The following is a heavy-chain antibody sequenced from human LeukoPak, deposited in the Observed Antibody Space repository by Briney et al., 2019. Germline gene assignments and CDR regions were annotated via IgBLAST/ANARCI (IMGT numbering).Heavy chain of an antibody. Sequence: ASETLSLTCTVSGGSISSGGYYWSWIRQHPGKGLEWIGYIYYSGSTYYNPSLKSRVTISVDTSKSQFSLKLSSVTAADTAVYYCARDSPHYYDSSGYSLASGTHLSSDAFDIWGQGTMVTVSS. CDR3: ARDSPHYYDSSGYSLASGTHLSSDAFDI. CDR1: GGSISSGGYY. CDR2: IYYSGST. D-gene: IGHD3-22*01. J-gene: IGHJ3*02. V-gene: IGHV4-31*03.